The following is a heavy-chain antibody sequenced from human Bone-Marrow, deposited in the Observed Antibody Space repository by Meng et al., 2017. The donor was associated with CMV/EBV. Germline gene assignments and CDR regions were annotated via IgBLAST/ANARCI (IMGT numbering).Heavy chain of an antibody. CDR3: ARISYCSSTSCSVYFDY. CDR2: IDWDDDK. Sequence: SGPMLVKSTQTRTLTCSFSGFSLSTSGMRVSWIRQPPGKALEWLARIDWDDDKFYSTSLKTRLTISKDTSKNQVVLTMTNMDPVDTATYYCARISYCSSTSCSVYFDYWGQGTLVTFSS. CDR1: GFSLSTSGMR. J-gene: IGHJ4*02. V-gene: IGHV2-70D*14. D-gene: IGHD2-2*01.